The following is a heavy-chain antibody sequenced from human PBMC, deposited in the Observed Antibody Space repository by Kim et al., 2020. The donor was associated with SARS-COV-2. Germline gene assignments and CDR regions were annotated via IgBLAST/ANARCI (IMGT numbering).Heavy chain of an antibody. CDR3: ASDWHGSWKLDCFDP. CDR2: IDSYTGET. CDR1: GYSFTTYG. D-gene: IGHD3-10*01. Sequence: ASVKVSCKASGYSFTTYGISWVRQAPGQGLEWMGWIDSYTGETHNLQNFRDRVTMTTDTSTGTVYMELRSLTSDDTAVYYCASDWHGSWKLDCFDPWGQG. V-gene: IGHV1-18*04. J-gene: IGHJ5*02.